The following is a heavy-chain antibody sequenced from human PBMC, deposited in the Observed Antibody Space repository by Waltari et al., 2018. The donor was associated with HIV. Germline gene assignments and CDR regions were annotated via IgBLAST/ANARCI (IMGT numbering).Heavy chain of an antibody. V-gene: IGHV1-45*02. CDR3: ARSRDYGSGKDYDMDV. D-gene: IGHD3-10*01. CDR1: GYTFTYRY. CDR2: ITPCNGNT. J-gene: IGHJ6*02. Sequence: QMQLVQSGAEVKTTGSSVTVSCKASGYTFTYRYLHWVRQAPGQALEWMGWITPCNGNTNYAQKFQDRVTITRDRSMSTAYMELSSLRFEDTAMYYCARSRDYGSGKDYDMDVWGQGTTVTVSS.